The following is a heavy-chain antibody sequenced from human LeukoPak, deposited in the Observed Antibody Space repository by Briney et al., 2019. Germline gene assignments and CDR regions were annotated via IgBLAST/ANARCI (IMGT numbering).Heavy chain of an antibody. V-gene: IGHV1-69*13. CDR1: GYTFTNYG. CDR3: ASQPYDYYDSSGYYVDY. J-gene: IGHJ4*02. Sequence: SVKVSCKASGYTFTNYGIIWVRQAPGQGLEWMGGIIPIFGTANYAQKFQGRVTITADESTSTAYMELSSLRSEDTAVYYCASQPYDYYDSSGYYVDYWGQGTLVTVSS. D-gene: IGHD3-22*01. CDR2: IIPIFGTA.